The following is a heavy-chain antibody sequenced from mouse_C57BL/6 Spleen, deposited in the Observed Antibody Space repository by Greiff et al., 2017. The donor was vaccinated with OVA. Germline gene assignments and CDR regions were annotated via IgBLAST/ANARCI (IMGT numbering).Heavy chain of an antibody. D-gene: IGHD3-3*01. V-gene: IGHV1-56*01. CDR2: IFPGGGST. CDR1: GYTFTSHW. Sequence: QVQLQQSGPELVRPGASVKISCKAPGYTFTSHWMQWVRQRPGQGLEWIGEIFPGGGSTYNNEKFKVKATLTVYPSSIPAYMQLSSLTSEYAAVYFCAVGYYFDYWGQGTTRTVSS. CDR3: AVGYYFDY. J-gene: IGHJ2*01.